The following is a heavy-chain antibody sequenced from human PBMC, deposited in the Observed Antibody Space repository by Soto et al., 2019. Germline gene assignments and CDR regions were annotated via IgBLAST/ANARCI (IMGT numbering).Heavy chain of an antibody. Sequence: GGSRRVACAACGLTFSGSAMHWVSQASGKGLEWVGRIRSKANSYATAYAASVKGRFTISRDDSKNTAYLQMNSLKTEDTAVYYCTRGLRPYYYYMDVWGKGTTVTVSS. CDR2: IRSKANSYAT. D-gene: IGHD5-12*01. V-gene: IGHV3-73*01. J-gene: IGHJ6*03. CDR3: TRGLRPYYYYMDV. CDR1: GLTFSGSA.